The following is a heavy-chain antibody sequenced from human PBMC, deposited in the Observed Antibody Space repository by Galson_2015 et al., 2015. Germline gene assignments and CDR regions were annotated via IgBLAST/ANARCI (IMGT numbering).Heavy chain of an antibody. CDR2: IYPGDSDT. Sequence: GQGLEWMGIIYPGDSDTRYSPSFQGQVTISADKSISTAYLQWSSLKASDTAMYYCANLSYGSGRPPRGYYYMDVWVKGTTVTVSS. D-gene: IGHD3-10*01. J-gene: IGHJ6*03. V-gene: IGHV5-51*01. CDR3: ANLSYGSGRPPRGYYYMDV.